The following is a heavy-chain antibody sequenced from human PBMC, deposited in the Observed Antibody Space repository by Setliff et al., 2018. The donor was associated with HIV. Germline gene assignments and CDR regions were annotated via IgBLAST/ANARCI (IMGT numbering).Heavy chain of an antibody. CDR1: GFTFSSYG. D-gene: IGHD1-7*01. J-gene: IGHJ4*02. CDR3: AKDKTGITNAFEY. V-gene: IGHV3-30*18. CDR2: ISYDGSNK. Sequence: GGSLRLSCAASGFTFSSYGMHWVRQAPGKGLEWVAVISYDGSNKYYADSVKGRFTISRDNSKNTLYLQMNSLRAEDTAVYYCAKDKTGITNAFEYWGQGTLVTVSS.